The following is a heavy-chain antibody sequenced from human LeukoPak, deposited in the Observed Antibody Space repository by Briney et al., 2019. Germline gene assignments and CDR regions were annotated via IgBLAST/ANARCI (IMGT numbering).Heavy chain of an antibody. CDR1: GDSVSSNSAG. J-gene: IGHJ5*02. Sequence: SQTLSLTCGTSGDSVSSNSAGWNWVRRSPSGGLEWLGRTYYRSKWYNDYAVSVKSRITINPDTSKNQFSLQLKSVTPEDTAVYYCASEDSSAWGYFDAWGQGTLVTVAS. V-gene: IGHV6-1*01. D-gene: IGHD6-19*01. CDR3: ASEDSSAWGYFDA. CDR2: TYYRSKWYN.